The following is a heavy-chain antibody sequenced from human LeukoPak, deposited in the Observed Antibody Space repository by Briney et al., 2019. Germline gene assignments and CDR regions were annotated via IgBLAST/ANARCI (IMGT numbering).Heavy chain of an antibody. Sequence: ASVKVSCKVSGYTLTELSMHWVRQAPGKGLEWMGGFDPEEGETIYAQKFQGRVTMTEDTSTDTAYMELSSLRSEDTAVYYCATAVNVVVPAADYWGQGTLVTVSS. CDR1: GYTLTELS. CDR2: FDPEEGET. D-gene: IGHD2-2*01. J-gene: IGHJ4*02. V-gene: IGHV1-24*01. CDR3: ATAVNVVVPAADY.